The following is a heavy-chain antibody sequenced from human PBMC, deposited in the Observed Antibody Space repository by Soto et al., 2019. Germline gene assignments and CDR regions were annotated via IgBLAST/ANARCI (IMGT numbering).Heavy chain of an antibody. V-gene: IGHV4-59*01. D-gene: IGHD4-4*01. CDR2: IYYSGST. Sequence: QVQLQESGPGLVKPSETLSLTCTVSGGSISSYYWSWIRQPPGKGLEWIGYIYYSGSTNNNASLKSRVTISVDTSKNRFSLKLSSVTAADTAVYYCARKAGKSNCLSYWGQGTLVTVSS. CDR3: ARKAGKSNCLSY. CDR1: GGSISSYY. J-gene: IGHJ4*02.